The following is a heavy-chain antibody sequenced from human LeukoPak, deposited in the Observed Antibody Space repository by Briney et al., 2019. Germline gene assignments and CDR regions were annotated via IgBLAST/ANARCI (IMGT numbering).Heavy chain of an antibody. V-gene: IGHV1-18*01. D-gene: IGHD6-19*01. Sequence: GASVKVSCKASGYTFTSYGISWVRQAPGQGLEWMGWISAYNGNTNYAQKLQGRVTMTTGTSTSTAYMELRSLRSDDTAVYYCARVGSSGWHEDYYFDYWGQGTLVTVSS. CDR3: ARVGSSGWHEDYYFDY. J-gene: IGHJ4*02. CDR1: GYTFTSYG. CDR2: ISAYNGNT.